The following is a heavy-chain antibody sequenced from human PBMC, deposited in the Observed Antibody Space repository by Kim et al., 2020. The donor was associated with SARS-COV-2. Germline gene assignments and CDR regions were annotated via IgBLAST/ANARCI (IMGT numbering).Heavy chain of an antibody. J-gene: IGHJ6*02. V-gene: IGHV1-46*01. CDR2: INPSGDST. D-gene: IGHD3-10*01. CDR3: ARDRDGTTTPRYYYDGMDV. CDR1: GYTFTSYY. Sequence: ASVKVSCKACGYTFTSYYMHWVRQAPGQGLEWMGIINPSGDSTSYAQKFQGRVTMTRATSTSTVYMELSSVRSEDKAVYYCARDRDGTTTPRYYYDGMDVSGQVTTVTVSS.